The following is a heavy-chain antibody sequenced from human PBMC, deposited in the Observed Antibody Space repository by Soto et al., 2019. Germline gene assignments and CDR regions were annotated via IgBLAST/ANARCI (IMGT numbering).Heavy chain of an antibody. CDR2: ISYDGSNK. V-gene: IGHV3-30*18. J-gene: IGHJ6*02. Sequence: QVQLVESGGGVVQPGRSLRLSCAASGFTFSSYGMHWVRQAPGKGLEWVAVISYDGSNKYYADSVKGRFTISRDNSKNTLYLQMNSLRAEDTAVYYCAKSVRVAAILATWRYGMDVWGQGTTVTVSS. CDR3: AKSVRVAAILATWRYGMDV. CDR1: GFTFSSYG. D-gene: IGHD2-2*01.